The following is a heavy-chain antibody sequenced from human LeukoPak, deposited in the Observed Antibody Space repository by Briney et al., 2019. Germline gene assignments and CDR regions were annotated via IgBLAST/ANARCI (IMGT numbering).Heavy chain of an antibody. Sequence: PSETLSLTCTVSGGSISSYYWSWIRQPAGKGLEWFGRIYNTGSTNYDPSLKSRVTLSVDTSKNQFSLKLNSVTAADTAMYYCARDVKGGGAFDIWGQGTMVTVSS. CDR3: ARDVKGGGAFDI. D-gene: IGHD2/OR15-2a*01. V-gene: IGHV4-4*07. CDR2: IYNTGST. J-gene: IGHJ3*02. CDR1: GGSISSYY.